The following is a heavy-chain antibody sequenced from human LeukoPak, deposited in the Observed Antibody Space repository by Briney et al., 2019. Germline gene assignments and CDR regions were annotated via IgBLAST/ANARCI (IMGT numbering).Heavy chain of an antibody. CDR3: ARHVGDGYNRPHDY. V-gene: IGHV4-39*01. J-gene: IGHJ4*02. Sequence: PSETLSLTCTVSGGSISSSSYCWGWIRQPPGKGLEWIGTIYYSGSTYYNPSLKSRVTISVDTSKNQFSLKPSSVTAADTAVYYCARHVGDGYNRPHDYWGQGTLVTVSS. CDR1: GGSISSSSYC. D-gene: IGHD5-24*01. CDR2: IYYSGST.